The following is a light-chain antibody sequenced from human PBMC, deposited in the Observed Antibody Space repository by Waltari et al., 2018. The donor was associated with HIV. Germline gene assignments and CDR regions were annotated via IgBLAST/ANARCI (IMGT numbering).Light chain of an antibody. CDR1: SSNIGNNF. CDR3: ATWDRSLSRVI. CDR2: DNN. Sequence: QSVLTQPPSASGTPGQRVTISCSGTSSNIGNNFVSWYQQLPGTAPKLLIYDNNKRPSGIPDRFSGSKSGTSATLGITGLQTGDEADYFCATWDRSLSRVIFGGGTRLTVL. V-gene: IGLV1-51*01. J-gene: IGLJ2*01.